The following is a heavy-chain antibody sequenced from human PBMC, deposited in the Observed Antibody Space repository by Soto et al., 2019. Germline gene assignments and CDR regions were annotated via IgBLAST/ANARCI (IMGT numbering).Heavy chain of an antibody. D-gene: IGHD2-2*01. V-gene: IGHV1-3*01. CDR3: ARDRRVSGAGPAARGPWFDP. Sequence: ASVKVSCKASGYTFTSYAMHWVRQAPGQRLEWMGWINAGNGNTKYSQKFQGRVTITRDTSASTAYMELSSLRSEDTAVYYCARDRRVSGAGPAARGPWFDPWGQGTLVTVSS. CDR2: INAGNGNT. CDR1: GYTFTSYA. J-gene: IGHJ5*02.